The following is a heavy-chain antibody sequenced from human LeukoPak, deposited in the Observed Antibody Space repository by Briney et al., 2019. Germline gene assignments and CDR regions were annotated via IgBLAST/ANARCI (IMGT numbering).Heavy chain of an antibody. V-gene: IGHV5-51*01. CDR1: GYSFTSYW. J-gene: IGHJ6*02. Sequence: GESLKISCKGSGYSFTSYWIGWVRQMPGKGLEWMGIIYPGDSDTRYSPSFQGQVTVSADKSISTAYLQWSSLKASDTAMYYCARLVQQLNYYYYYGMDVWGQGTTVTVSS. CDR3: ARLVQQLNYYYYYGMDV. D-gene: IGHD6-6*01. CDR2: IYPGDSDT.